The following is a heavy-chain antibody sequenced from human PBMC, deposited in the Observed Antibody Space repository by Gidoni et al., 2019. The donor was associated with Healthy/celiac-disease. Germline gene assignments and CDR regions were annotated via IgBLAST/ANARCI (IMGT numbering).Heavy chain of an antibody. CDR3: ARGSSRGDYQTRRLGFDY. Sequence: QLQLQQWGAGLLKPSETLSLTCAVYGGSFSGYYWSWIRQPPGKGLEWIGEINHSGSTNYNPSLKSRVTISVDTSKNQFALKLSSVTAADTAVYYCARGSSRGDYQTRRLGFDYWGQGTLVTVSS. CDR2: INHSGST. CDR1: GGSFSGYY. J-gene: IGHJ4*02. D-gene: IGHD4-17*01. V-gene: IGHV4-34*01.